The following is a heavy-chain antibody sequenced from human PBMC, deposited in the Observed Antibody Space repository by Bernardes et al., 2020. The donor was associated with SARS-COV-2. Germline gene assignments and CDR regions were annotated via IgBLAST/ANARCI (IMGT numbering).Heavy chain of an antibody. D-gene: IGHD3-22*01. Sequence: GGSLRLSFAASGFTFSNFWMHWVRQAPGKGLVWVSRINSVGSGTDYADSVKGRFTISRDNAKNTLYLQMNSLRAEDTAVYYCARVDSMAVFDYWGQGTLVTVSS. CDR3: ARVDSMAVFDY. CDR2: INSVGSGT. CDR1: GFTFSNFW. V-gene: IGHV3-74*01. J-gene: IGHJ4*02.